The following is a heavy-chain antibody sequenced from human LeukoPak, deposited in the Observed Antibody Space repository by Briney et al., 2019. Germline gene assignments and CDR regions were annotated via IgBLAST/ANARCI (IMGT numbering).Heavy chain of an antibody. J-gene: IGHJ5*02. CDR2: IYYSGST. CDR3: ARGRLGRFDP. D-gene: IGHD4-11*01. V-gene: IGHV4-39*06. CDR1: GGSISSSSYY. Sequence: SETLSLTCTVSGGSISSSSYYWGWIRQPPGKGLEWIGSIYYSGSTYYNPSLKSRVTISVDTSKNQFPLKLSSVTAADTAVYSCARGRLGRFDPWGQGTLVTVSS.